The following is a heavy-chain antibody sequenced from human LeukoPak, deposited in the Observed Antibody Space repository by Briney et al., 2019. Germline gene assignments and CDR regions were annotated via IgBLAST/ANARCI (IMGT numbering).Heavy chain of an antibody. J-gene: IGHJ1*01. CDR1: GFTFSTYT. Sequence: GGSLRLSCAASGFTFSTYTMNWVRQAPGKGLEWVSSISSSSYYIYYADSVKGRFTISRDNAKNSLYLQMNSLRAEDTAVYYCASMYFSQYLQHWGQGTLVTVSS. V-gene: IGHV3-21*04. CDR3: ASMYFSQYLQH. CDR2: ISSSSYYI. D-gene: IGHD2-8*01.